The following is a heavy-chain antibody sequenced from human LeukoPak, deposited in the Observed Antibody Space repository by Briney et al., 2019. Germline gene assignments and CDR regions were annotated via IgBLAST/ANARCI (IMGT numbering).Heavy chain of an antibody. CDR3: ARIAAAGTWDFDY. D-gene: IGHD6-13*01. J-gene: IGHJ4*02. Sequence: GESPRISCKGSGYSFTSYWISWVRQMPGKGLEWMGRIDPSDSYTNYSPSFQDHVTISADKSISTAYLQWSSLKASDTAMYYCARIAAAGTWDFDYWGRGTLVTVSS. V-gene: IGHV5-10-1*01. CDR2: IDPSDSYT. CDR1: GYSFTSYW.